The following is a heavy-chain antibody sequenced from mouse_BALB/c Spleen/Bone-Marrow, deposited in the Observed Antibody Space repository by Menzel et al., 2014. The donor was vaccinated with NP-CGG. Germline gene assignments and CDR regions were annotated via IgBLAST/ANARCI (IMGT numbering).Heavy chain of an antibody. D-gene: IGHD1-1*01. CDR2: ISYSGST. J-gene: IGHJ1*01. Sequence: EVQLQQSGPGLVKPSQSLSLTCTVTGYSITSDYAWNWIRQFPGNKLEWMGYISYSGSTSYNPSLKSRISITQDTSKNQFFLQLNSVTTEDTATYYCARYYYVSSPYWYFDVWGAGTTVTVSS. V-gene: IGHV3-2*02. CDR3: ARYYYVSSPYWYFDV. CDR1: GYSITSDYA.